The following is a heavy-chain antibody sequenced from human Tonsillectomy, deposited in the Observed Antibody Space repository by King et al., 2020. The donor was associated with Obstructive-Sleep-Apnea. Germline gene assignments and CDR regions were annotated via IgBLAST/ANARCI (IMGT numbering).Heavy chain of an antibody. V-gene: IGHV4-31*03. Sequence: VQLQESGPGLVKPSQTLSLTCTVSVGSISSGGYYWSWIRQHPGKGLGWIGDIYYSGSTYYNPSLKGRVTISVDTSKNQFSLKLSSVTAADTAVYYCARLTYYYDSSGYYSHYYFDYWGQGTLVTVSS. CDR2: IYYSGST. J-gene: IGHJ4*02. CDR1: VGSISSGGYY. CDR3: ARLTYYYDSSGYYSHYYFDY. D-gene: IGHD3-22*01.